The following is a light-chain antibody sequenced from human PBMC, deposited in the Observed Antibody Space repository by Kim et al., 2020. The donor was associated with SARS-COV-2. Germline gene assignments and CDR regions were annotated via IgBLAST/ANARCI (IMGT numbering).Light chain of an antibody. J-gene: IGKJ1*01. CDR1: QDIANS. Sequence: ASIGDRVTITCRASQDIANSLAWYQQKPGKVPQVLIYGAAILQSGVPSRFSGSGSGTEFTLTIGSLQTEDVATYYCQKYNSAPWTFGPGTRVDIK. CDR3: QKYNSAPWT. CDR2: GAA. V-gene: IGKV1-27*01.